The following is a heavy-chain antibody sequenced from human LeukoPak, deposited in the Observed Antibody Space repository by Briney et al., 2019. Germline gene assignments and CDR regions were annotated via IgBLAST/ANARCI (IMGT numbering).Heavy chain of an antibody. D-gene: IGHD1-26*01. J-gene: IGHJ4*02. CDR1: GGSFSGYY. CDR3: VRGVGGEYFYFDR. CDR2: INHSGST. V-gene: IGHV4-34*01. Sequence: SETLSLTCAVYGGSFSGYYWNWIRQPPGKGLEWIGEINHSGSTKYNPTLKSRVTISVDTSKNQLSLKLSSVTAADTAVYYCVRGVGGEYFYFDRWGQGALVTVSS.